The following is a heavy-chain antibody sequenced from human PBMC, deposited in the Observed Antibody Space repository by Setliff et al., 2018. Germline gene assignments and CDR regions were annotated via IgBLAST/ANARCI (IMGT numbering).Heavy chain of an antibody. Sequence: KPGGSLRLSCATSGFTFSDYYMNWIRQTPGKGLEWVAYISSSGSIIYYPDSVKGRFTISRDNAKKSVDLQMNSPRAEDTAVYYCATKAGAGTGGQGTLVTVSS. CDR2: ISSSGSII. V-gene: IGHV3-11*01. CDR3: ATKAGAGT. J-gene: IGHJ4*02. CDR1: GFTFSDYY. D-gene: IGHD6-19*01.